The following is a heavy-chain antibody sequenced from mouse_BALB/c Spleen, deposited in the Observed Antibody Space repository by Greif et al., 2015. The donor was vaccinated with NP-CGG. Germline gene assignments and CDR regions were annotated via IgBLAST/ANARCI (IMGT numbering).Heavy chain of an antibody. D-gene: IGHD1-1*01. J-gene: IGHJ3*01. CDR1: GFTFSSFG. CDR2: ISSGSSTI. Sequence: EVNLVESGGGLVQPGGSRKLSCAASGFTFSSFGMHWVRQAPEKGLEWVAYISSGSSTIYYADTVKGRFTISRDNPKNTLFLQMTSLRSEDTAMYYCARWGITSWFAYWGQGTLVTVSA. V-gene: IGHV5-17*02. CDR3: ARWGITSWFAY.